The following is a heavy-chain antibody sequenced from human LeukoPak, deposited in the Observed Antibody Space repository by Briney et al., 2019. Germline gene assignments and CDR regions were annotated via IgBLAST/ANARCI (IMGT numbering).Heavy chain of an antibody. V-gene: IGHV4-34*01. Sequence: SETLSLTCAVYGGSFSGYYWSWIRQPPGKGLEWIGEINHSGSTNYNPSLKSRVTISVDTSKNQFSLKLSSVTAADTAVYYCARDTTGYYYCGMDVWGQGTTVTVSS. CDR1: GGSFSGYY. CDR3: ARDTTGYYYCGMDV. CDR2: INHSGST. J-gene: IGHJ6*02. D-gene: IGHD4-17*01.